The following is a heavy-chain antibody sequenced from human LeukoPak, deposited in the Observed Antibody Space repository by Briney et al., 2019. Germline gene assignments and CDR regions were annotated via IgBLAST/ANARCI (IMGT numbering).Heavy chain of an antibody. CDR3: AKGVAAALGWFDP. Sequence: GGSLRLSCAASGFTFSSYAMSWVRQAPGKGLEWVSAISGSGGSTYYADSVKGRFTISRDNSKNTLYLQKDSLRAEDTAVYYCAKGVAAALGWFDPWGQGTLVTVSS. V-gene: IGHV3-23*01. D-gene: IGHD2-2*01. CDR2: ISGSGGST. J-gene: IGHJ5*02. CDR1: GFTFSSYA.